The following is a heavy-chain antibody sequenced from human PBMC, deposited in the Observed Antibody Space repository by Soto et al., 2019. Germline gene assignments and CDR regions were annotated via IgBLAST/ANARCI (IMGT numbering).Heavy chain of an antibody. CDR3: AKGGPSSQWFDP. J-gene: IGHJ5*02. V-gene: IGHV4-34*01. CDR2: INHSGST. Sequence: SETLSLTCAGYGGSFSGYYWSWIRQPPGKGLEWIGEINHSGSTNYNPSLKSRVTISVDTSNNQFSLNLTSLTAADTAVYYCAKGGPSSQWFDPWGQGTLVTVSS. D-gene: IGHD6-13*01. CDR1: GGSFSGYY.